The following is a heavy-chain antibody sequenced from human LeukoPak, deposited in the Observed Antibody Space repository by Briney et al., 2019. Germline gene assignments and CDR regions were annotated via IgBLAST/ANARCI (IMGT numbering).Heavy chain of an antibody. J-gene: IGHJ1*01. CDR2: IYSSGST. D-gene: IGHD3-22*01. Sequence: SQTLSLTCTVSGGSMSSGSYYWSWIRQPAGKGREWIGRIYSSGSTNYNPSLKSRVTISIDTSKNQFCLKLRSVVAADAAEYSGARYYYDSSGYYLHQWRKGNLLPVSS. CDR3: ARYYYDSSGYYLHQ. CDR1: GGSMSSGSYY. V-gene: IGHV4-61*02.